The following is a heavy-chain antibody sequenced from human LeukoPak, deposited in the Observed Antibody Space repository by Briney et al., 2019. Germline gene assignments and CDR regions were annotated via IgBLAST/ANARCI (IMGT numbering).Heavy chain of an antibody. CDR3: AKGGDYGDPRTFDY. CDR2: ISPSGGST. CDR1: GFTFRSFA. J-gene: IGHJ4*02. V-gene: IGHV3-23*01. Sequence: GGSLRLSCAASGFTFRSFAMAWVRQAPGKGLEYVSAISPSGGSTYYADSVKGRFTISRDNTKNTLYLQMNSLRAEDTAVYYCAKGGDYGDPRTFDYWGQGTLVTVSS. D-gene: IGHD4-17*01.